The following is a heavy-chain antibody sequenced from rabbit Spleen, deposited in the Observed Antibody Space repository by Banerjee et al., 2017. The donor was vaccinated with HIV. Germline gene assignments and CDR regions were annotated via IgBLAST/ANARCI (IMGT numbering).Heavy chain of an antibody. CDR3: AREGGILLAGAFNL. J-gene: IGHJ4*01. D-gene: IGHD4-1*01. CDR2: IDTGSSGFT. Sequence: QSLEESGGDLVKPGASLTLTCTASGVSFSSSSYMCWVRQAPGKGLEWIACIDTGSSGFTYFATWAKGRFTCSKTSSTTVTLQMTRLTAADTATYFCAREGGILLAGAFNLWGQGTLVTVS. V-gene: IGHV1S40*01. CDR1: GVSFSSSSY.